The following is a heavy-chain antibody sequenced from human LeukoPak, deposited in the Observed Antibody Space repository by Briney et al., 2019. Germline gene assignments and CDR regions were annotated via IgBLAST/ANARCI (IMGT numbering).Heavy chain of an antibody. V-gene: IGHV3-23*01. CDR1: GFTFSSYA. CDR3: AKDWGPVSSPGWFDP. Sequence: GGSLRLSCAASGFTFSSYAMSWVRQAPGKGLEWVSAISGSGGSTYYADSVKGRFTISRDNSKNTLYLQMNSLRAEDTAVYYCAKDWGPVSSPGWFDPWGQGTLVTVSS. CDR2: ISGSGGST. D-gene: IGHD3-16*01. J-gene: IGHJ5*02.